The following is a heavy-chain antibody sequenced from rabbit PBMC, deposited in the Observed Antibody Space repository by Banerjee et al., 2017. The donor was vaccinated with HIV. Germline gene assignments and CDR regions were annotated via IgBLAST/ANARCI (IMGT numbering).Heavy chain of an antibody. Sequence: QEQLEESGGGLVKPGGTLTLTCKASGIDFSSYYYMCWVRQAPGKGLEWIGCIYAGSSGNTYFASWAKGRFTISKTSSTTVTLQMTSLTAADTATYFCARDTGYAGYGYAGAFDPWGPGTLVTVS. CDR1: GIDFSSYYY. V-gene: IGHV1S45*01. D-gene: IGHD6-1*01. J-gene: IGHJ2*01. CDR2: IYAGSSGNT. CDR3: ARDTGYAGYGYAGAFDP.